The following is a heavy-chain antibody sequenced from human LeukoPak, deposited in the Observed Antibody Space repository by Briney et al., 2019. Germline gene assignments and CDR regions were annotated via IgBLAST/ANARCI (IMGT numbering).Heavy chain of an antibody. J-gene: IGHJ4*02. CDR3: AKGRGYSYGLIDDY. CDR1: GGTFISYA. CDR2: IIPIFGTA. Sequence: ASVKVSCKASGGTFISYAISWVRQAPGQGLEWMGGIIPIFGTANYAQKFQGRVTITADESTSTAYMELSSLRSEDTAVYYCAKGRGYSYGLIDDYWGQGTLVTVSS. V-gene: IGHV1-69*13. D-gene: IGHD5-18*01.